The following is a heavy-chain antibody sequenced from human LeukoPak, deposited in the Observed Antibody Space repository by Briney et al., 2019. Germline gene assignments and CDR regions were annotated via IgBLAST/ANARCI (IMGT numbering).Heavy chain of an antibody. CDR1: GFTFSSYS. J-gene: IGHJ4*02. CDR3: ARAFSSFWPIDY. CDR2: ISSSSSYI. V-gene: IGHV3-21*04. Sequence: PGGSLRLSCAASGFTFSSYSMNWVRQAPGKGLEWVSSISSSSSYIYYADSVKGRFTISRDNAKNSLYLQMNSLRAEDTALYYCARAFSSFWPIDYWGQGTLVTVSS. D-gene: IGHD6-6*01.